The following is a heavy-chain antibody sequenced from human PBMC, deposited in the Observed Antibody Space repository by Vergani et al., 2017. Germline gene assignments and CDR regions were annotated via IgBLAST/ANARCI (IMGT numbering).Heavy chain of an antibody. CDR2: IKSTFDRGTT. V-gene: IGHV3-15*07. Sequence: EVQLVESGGGIVKPGGSLRLSCVASGFSFRNAWMNWVRRTPGKGLEWVGRIKSTFDRGTTDYAAAVQVRFTISRDDSKNTLFLQMNGLKTEDIGVYYCTSDPRYCVDWSCYWLRDHHYYGMDVWGQGTKVTDSS. CDR3: TSDPRYCVDWSCYWLRDHHYYGMDV. CDR1: GFSFRNAW. J-gene: IGHJ6*02. D-gene: IGHD2-21*01.